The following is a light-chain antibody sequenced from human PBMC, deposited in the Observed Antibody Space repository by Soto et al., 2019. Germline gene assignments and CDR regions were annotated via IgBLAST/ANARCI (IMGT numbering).Light chain of an antibody. CDR3: QQYYSYWT. Sequence: DIQMTQSPSTLSASVGDRVTITCRASQTISNWLAWDQQKPGKAPKLLIYDASSLEGGVPSRFSGSGSGTEFTLTRSSLQPDDFATYYCQQYYSYWTFGQGTKVEIK. V-gene: IGKV1-5*01. J-gene: IGKJ1*01. CDR2: DAS. CDR1: QTISNW.